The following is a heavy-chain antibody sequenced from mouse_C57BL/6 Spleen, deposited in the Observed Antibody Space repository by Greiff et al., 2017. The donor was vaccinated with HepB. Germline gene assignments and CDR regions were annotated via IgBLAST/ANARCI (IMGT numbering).Heavy chain of an antibody. Sequence: QVQLQQPGAELVRPGTSVKLSCKASGYTFTSYWMHWVKQRPGQGLEWIGVIDPSDSYTNYNQKFKGKATLTVDTSSSTAYMQLSSLTSEDSAVYYCARRGSTMVTTRDYAMDYWGQGTSVTVSS. CDR3: ARRGSTMVTTRDYAMDY. D-gene: IGHD2-2*01. CDR2: IDPSDSYT. V-gene: IGHV1-59*01. J-gene: IGHJ4*01. CDR1: GYTFTSYW.